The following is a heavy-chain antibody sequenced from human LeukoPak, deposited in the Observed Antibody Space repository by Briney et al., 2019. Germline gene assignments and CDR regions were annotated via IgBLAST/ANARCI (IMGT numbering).Heavy chain of an antibody. D-gene: IGHD3-22*01. Sequence: PGGSLRLSCAASGFTVSSNYMSWVRQAPGKGLEWVSVIYSGGSTYYADSVRGRFTISRDNSKNTLYLQMNSLRAEDTAVYYCARAHYYYDSSGYPYFDYWGQGTLVTVSS. V-gene: IGHV3-53*01. CDR3: ARAHYYYDSSGYPYFDY. J-gene: IGHJ4*02. CDR2: IYSGGST. CDR1: GFTVSSNY.